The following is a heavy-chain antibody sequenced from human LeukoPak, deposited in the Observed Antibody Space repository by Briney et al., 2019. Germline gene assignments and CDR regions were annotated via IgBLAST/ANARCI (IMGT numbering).Heavy chain of an antibody. Sequence: GRSLRLSCAASRFTVSSNYMTWVRQAPGKGLEWVSVIYSGGSTYYADSVRGRFTISRDDSKNTVYLQLNSLRGEDTAIYYCARSRYLDWGGAFDMWGQGTMVTVSS. CDR1: RFTVSSNY. CDR3: ARSRYLDWGGAFDM. V-gene: IGHV3-66*01. CDR2: IYSGGST. J-gene: IGHJ3*02. D-gene: IGHD3-9*01.